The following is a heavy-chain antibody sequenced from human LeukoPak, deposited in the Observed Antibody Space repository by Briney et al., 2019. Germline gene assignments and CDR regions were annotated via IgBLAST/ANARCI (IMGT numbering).Heavy chain of an antibody. CDR1: GGSISSYH. Sequence: SSETLSLTCTVSGGSISSYHWSWIRQPPGKGLEWIGYIYYSGSTGYSPSPKSRVTISLDTSKNQFSLKLNSVTAADTAVYYCARFYSGYDPPRLDYWGQGTLVTVSS. CDR2: IYYSGST. D-gene: IGHD5-12*01. CDR3: ARFYSGYDPPRLDY. J-gene: IGHJ4*02. V-gene: IGHV4-59*08.